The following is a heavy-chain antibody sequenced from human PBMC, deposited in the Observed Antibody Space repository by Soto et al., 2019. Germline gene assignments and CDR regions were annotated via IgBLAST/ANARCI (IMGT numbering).Heavy chain of an antibody. J-gene: IGHJ4*02. CDR2: ISSSSSTI. D-gene: IGHD4-4*01. V-gene: IGHV3-48*01. CDR1: GFTFSSYS. CDR3: ARDLAGYSNYGGYYFDY. Sequence: GGSLRLSCAASGFTFSSYSMNWVRQAPGKGLEWVSYISSSSSTIYYADSVKGRFTISRDNAKNSLYLQMNSLRAEDTAVYYCARDLAGYSNYGGYYFDYWGQGTLVTVSS.